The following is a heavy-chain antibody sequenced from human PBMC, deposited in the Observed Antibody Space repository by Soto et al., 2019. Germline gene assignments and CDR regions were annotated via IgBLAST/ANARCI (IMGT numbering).Heavy chain of an antibody. CDR2: IYSGGST. Sequence: GGSLRLSCAASGFTVSSNYMSWVRQAPGKGLEWVSVIYSGGSTYYADSVKGRFTISRDNSKNTLYLQMNSLRAEDTAVYYCARSGTTVVIPAGKLPTLGYYGMDVWGQGTTVTVSS. J-gene: IGHJ6*02. V-gene: IGHV3-66*01. CDR3: ARSGTTVVIPAGKLPTLGYYGMDV. D-gene: IGHD4-17*01. CDR1: GFTVSSNY.